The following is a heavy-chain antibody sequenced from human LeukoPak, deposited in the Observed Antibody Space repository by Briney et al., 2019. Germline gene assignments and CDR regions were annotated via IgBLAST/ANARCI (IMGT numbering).Heavy chain of an antibody. D-gene: IGHD2-15*01. Sequence: ASVKVSCKASSYTFTNYAFTWVRQAPGQGLEWMGWISAYNGNTNYARKLQGRVTMTTDTSTSTAYMELRSLRSDDTAVYYCARVVAGWTDYYYYMDVWGKGTTVTISS. CDR2: ISAYNGNT. V-gene: IGHV1-18*01. CDR1: SYTFTNYA. J-gene: IGHJ6*03. CDR3: ARVVAGWTDYYYYMDV.